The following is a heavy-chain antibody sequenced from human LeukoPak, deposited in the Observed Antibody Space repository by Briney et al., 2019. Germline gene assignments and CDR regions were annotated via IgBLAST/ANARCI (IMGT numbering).Heavy chain of an antibody. V-gene: IGHV3-30*02. CDR3: AGALSSSPGRFDY. CDR2: IRYDGSNK. J-gene: IGHJ4*02. D-gene: IGHD6-13*01. Sequence: GGSLRLSCAASGFTFSSYGMHWVRQAPGKGLEWVAFIRYDGSNKYYADSVKGRFTISRDNSRNTLYLQMNSLRAEDTAVYYCAGALSSSPGRFDYWGQGTLVTVSS. CDR1: GFTFSSYG.